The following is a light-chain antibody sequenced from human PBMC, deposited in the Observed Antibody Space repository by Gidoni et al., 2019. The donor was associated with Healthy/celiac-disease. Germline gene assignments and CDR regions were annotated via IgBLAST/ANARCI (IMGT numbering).Light chain of an antibody. Sequence: QSALPQPPSASGSPGQSVTISCTGTSSDVGGYNYVSWYQQHPGKAPKLMIYEVSKRPSGVPDRFSGSKSGNTASLTVSGLQAEDEADYYCSSYRVFGTGTKVTVL. CDR3: SSYRV. CDR2: EVS. V-gene: IGLV2-8*01. CDR1: SSDVGGYNY. J-gene: IGLJ1*01.